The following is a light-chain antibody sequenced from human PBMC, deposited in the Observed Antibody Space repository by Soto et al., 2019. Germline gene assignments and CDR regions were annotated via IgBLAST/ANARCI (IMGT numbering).Light chain of an antibody. CDR2: DDS. CDR1: NIGSKS. J-gene: IGLJ1*01. V-gene: IGLV3-21*02. CDR3: QVWDNTNDHPVYV. Sequence: SYELTQPPSVSVAPGQTASITCGGSNIGSKSVQWYRQKPGQAPLLVVNDDSDRPSGIPERFSGSNSGNTATLTISRVEAGDEADYYCQVWDNTNDHPVYVFGTGTKPPS.